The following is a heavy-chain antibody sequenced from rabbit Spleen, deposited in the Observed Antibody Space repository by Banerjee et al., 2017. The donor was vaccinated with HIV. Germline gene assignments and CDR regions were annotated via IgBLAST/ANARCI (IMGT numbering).Heavy chain of an antibody. J-gene: IGHJ6*01. CDR2: IAGTSSGFT. Sequence: QEQLEESAGGLVQPGGSLTLTCTASGFSISSYYLNWVRQAPGKGLEWISCIAGTSSGFTYSATWAKGRFTISKTSSTTVTLQMTSLTVADTATYFCARDTGSSFSSYGMDLWGPGTLVTVS. V-gene: IGHV1S45*01. D-gene: IGHD8-1*01. CDR1: GFSISSYYL. CDR3: ARDTGSSFSSYGMDL.